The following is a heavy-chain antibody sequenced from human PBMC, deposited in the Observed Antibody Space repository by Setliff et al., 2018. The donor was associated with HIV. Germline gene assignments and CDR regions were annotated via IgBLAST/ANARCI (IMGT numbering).Heavy chain of an antibody. V-gene: IGHV1-2*02. J-gene: IGHJ4*01. CDR2: INPKSGDT. D-gene: IGHD3-22*01. CDR3: TRGDGSGYFEY. Sequence: ASVKVSCKTSGYTFSDYYMHWVRQAPGQGLEWMGWINPKSGDTKYAQKFQGRVTMTRDTSISTVYMELSRLRSDDTAVYYFTRGDGSGYFEYWGHGTLVTVSS. CDR1: GYTFSDYY.